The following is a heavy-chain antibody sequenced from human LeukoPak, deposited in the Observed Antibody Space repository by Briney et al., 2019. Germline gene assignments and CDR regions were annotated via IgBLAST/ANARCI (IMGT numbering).Heavy chain of an antibody. Sequence: ASVKVSCKASGYTFTSYYMHWVRQAPGQGLEWMGIINPSGGSTSYAQKFQGRVTMTRDMSTSTVYMELSSLRSEDTAVYYCASCEIFGVVPPTYWGQGTLVTVSS. CDR2: INPSGGST. CDR3: ASCEIFGVVPPTY. V-gene: IGHV1-46*01. CDR1: GYTFTSYY. D-gene: IGHD3-3*01. J-gene: IGHJ4*02.